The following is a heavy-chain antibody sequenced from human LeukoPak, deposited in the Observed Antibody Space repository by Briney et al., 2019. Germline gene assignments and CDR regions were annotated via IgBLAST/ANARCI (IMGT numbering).Heavy chain of an antibody. CDR1: GGSFSGYY. J-gene: IGHJ5*02. Sequence: SETLSLTCAVYGGSFSGYYWSWIRQPPGKGLEWIGEINHSGSTNYNPSLKSRVTISVDTSKNQFSLKLSSVTAADTAVYYCARIFLYGDYNNWFDPWGQGTLVTVSS. CDR3: ARIFLYGDYNNWFDP. CDR2: INHSGST. D-gene: IGHD4-17*01. V-gene: IGHV4-34*01.